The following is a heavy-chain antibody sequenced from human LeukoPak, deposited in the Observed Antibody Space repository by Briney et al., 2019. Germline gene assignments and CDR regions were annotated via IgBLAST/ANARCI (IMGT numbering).Heavy chain of an antibody. CDR2: ISWNSGSI. V-gene: IGHV3-9*01. Sequence: PGGSLRLSCAASGFTFDDYAMHWVRQAPGKGLEWVSGISWNSGSIGYADSVKGRFTISRDNAKNSLYLQMNSLRDDDSAAYFCARVYLERLTAGYFDHWGQGTQVTVSP. D-gene: IGHD2-8*01. CDR3: ARVYLERLTAGYFDH. J-gene: IGHJ4*02. CDR1: GFTFDDYA.